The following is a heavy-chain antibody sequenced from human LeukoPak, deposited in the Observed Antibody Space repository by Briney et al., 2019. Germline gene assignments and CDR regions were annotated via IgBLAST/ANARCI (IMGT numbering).Heavy chain of an antibody. Sequence: GESLKISCEGSGYHFAIYWIVWVRQMPGKGLGWMGVIYPGDSDTRYSPSFHGQVTISADKSIATAYLHWSSLKASDTAMYYCAKLGGYDILTGDVFDIWGQGTMVTVSS. CDR3: AKLGGYDILTGDVFDI. D-gene: IGHD3-9*01. CDR1: GYHFAIYW. J-gene: IGHJ3*02. CDR2: IYPGDSDT. V-gene: IGHV5-51*01.